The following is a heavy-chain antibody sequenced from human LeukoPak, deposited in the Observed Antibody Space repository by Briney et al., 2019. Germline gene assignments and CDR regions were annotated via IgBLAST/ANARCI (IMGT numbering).Heavy chain of an antibody. Sequence: SETLSLTCIVSGGSISSYYWSWIRQPAGNGREWIGRIYTCGSPNYNPSLQSRVTMSGDTSKNQSSLQLSSVTSADTAVYYCARLVNPLLEIIPAAHGDWFDAWGKGTQVTVSS. V-gene: IGHV4-4*07. CDR3: ARLVNPLLEIIPAAHGDWFDA. J-gene: IGHJ5*01. CDR1: GGSISSYY. CDR2: IYTCGSP. D-gene: IGHD2-2*01.